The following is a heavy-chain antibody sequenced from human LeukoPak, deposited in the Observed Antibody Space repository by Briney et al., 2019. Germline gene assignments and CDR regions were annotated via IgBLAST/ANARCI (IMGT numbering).Heavy chain of an antibody. V-gene: IGHV3-23*01. CDR3: AKDPRDGYKRVDY. D-gene: IGHD5-24*01. J-gene: IGHJ4*02. Sequence: GGSLRLSCAASGFTFSSYAMSWVRQAPGKGLEWVSAISGSGDSTYYGDSVKGRFTISRDNSKNTLYLQMNSLRAEDTAVYYCAKDPRDGYKRVDYWGQGTLVTVSS. CDR2: ISGSGDST. CDR1: GFTFSSYA.